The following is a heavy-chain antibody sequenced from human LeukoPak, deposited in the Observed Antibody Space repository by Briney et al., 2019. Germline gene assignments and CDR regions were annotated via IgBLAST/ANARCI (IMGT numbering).Heavy chain of an antibody. CDR2: IRYDGSNK. CDR3: ANSPGGSTGWFPDS. D-gene: IGHD6-19*01. V-gene: IGHV3-30*02. J-gene: IGHJ4*02. CDR1: GVSFSNCG. Sequence: PGGSLRLSCAASGVSFSNCGMHWVRQAPGKGLEWVAFIRYDGSNKYYADSVKGRFTISRDNSKNTLYLQMNSLRAEDTAAYYCANSPGGSTGWFPDSWGQGTLVTVSS.